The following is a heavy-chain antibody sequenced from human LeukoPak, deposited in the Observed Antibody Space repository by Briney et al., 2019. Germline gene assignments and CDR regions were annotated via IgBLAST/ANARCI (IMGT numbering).Heavy chain of an antibody. Sequence: GGSLRLSCAASGFTFSSYSMNWVRQAPGKGLEWVSSISSSSSYIYYADSVKGRFTISRGNAKNSQYLQMNSLRAEDTAVYYCARDGNYDFWSGYYGYFDLWGQGTLVTVSS. D-gene: IGHD3-3*01. CDR2: ISSSSSYI. CDR1: GFTFSSYS. CDR3: ARDGNYDFWSGYYGYFDL. V-gene: IGHV3-21*01. J-gene: IGHJ5*02.